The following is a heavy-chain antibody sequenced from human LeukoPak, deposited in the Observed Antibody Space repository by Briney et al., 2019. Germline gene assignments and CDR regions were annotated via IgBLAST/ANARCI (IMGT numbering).Heavy chain of an antibody. CDR3: ARLGDYVSSPVV. J-gene: IGHJ6*04. D-gene: IGHD4-17*01. Sequence: GGSLRLSCAASGFTFISYAIHWVRQAPGKGLEWVAVTSFHGTDSFYADSVKGRFTISRDNAKNSLYLQMNSLRAEDTAVYYCARLGDYVSSPVVWGKGTTVTVSS. CDR2: TSFHGTDS. V-gene: IGHV3-30*04. CDR1: GFTFISYA.